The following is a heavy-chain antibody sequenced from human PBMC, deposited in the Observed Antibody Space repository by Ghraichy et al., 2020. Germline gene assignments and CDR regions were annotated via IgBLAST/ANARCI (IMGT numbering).Heavy chain of an antibody. CDR3: ARGGGRGYCSGSSCLSIDY. CDR1: GFTFNMYG. CDR2: ISVTSNTR. J-gene: IGHJ4*02. V-gene: IGHV3-48*02. D-gene: IGHD2-15*01. Sequence: LSLTCAASGFTFNMYGMNWVRQAPGKGLEWVSYISVTSNTRYYADSVKGRFSISRDNAKNSLYLQMNSLRDEDTAMYYCARGGGRGYCSGSSCLSIDYWGQGTLVIVSS.